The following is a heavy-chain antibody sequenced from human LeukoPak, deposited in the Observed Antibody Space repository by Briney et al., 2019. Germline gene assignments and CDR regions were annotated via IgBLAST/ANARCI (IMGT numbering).Heavy chain of an antibody. Sequence: SETLSLTCTVSGGSISSYYWSWLRQPPGKGLEWIGYTYYSGSTKYNPSLKSRVTISVDTSKNQFSLKLSSVTAADTAVYYCARTPPRGGFDYWGQGTLVTVSS. J-gene: IGHJ4*02. D-gene: IGHD2-15*01. V-gene: IGHV4-59*01. CDR2: TYYSGST. CDR1: GGSISSYY. CDR3: ARTPPRGGFDY.